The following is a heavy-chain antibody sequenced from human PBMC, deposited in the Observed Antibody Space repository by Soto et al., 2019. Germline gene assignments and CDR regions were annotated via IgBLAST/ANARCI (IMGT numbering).Heavy chain of an antibody. CDR2: ISPHNFNT. V-gene: IGHV1-18*01. D-gene: IGHD3-9*01. CDR1: GYTFTHFY. CDR3: ARDEGGYDILTGYYKAHHFDY. Sequence: ASVKVSCKASGYTFTHFYITWVRQAPGQGLEWMGAISPHNFNTNYAQKFRGRVTLTTEKSTNTAYMDLRSLTSDGTAVYYCARDEGGYDILTGYYKAHHFDYWGQGVPVTVSS. J-gene: IGHJ4*02.